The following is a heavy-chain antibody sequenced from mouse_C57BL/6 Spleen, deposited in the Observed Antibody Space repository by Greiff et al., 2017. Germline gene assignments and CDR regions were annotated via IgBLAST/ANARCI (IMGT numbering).Heavy chain of an antibody. J-gene: IGHJ2*01. CDR1: GYAFSSSW. Sequence: VQLQESGPELVKPGASVKISCKASGYAFSSSWMNWVKQRPGKGLEWIGRIYPGDGDTNYNGKFKGKATLTADKSSSTAYMQLSSLTSEDSAVYFGAITTVVARRDYFDYWGQGTTLTVSS. V-gene: IGHV1-82*01. CDR2: IYPGDGDT. CDR3: AITTVVARRDYFDY. D-gene: IGHD1-1*01.